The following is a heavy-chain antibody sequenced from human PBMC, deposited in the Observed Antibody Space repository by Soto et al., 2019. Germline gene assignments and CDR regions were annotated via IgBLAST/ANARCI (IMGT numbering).Heavy chain of an antibody. V-gene: IGHV4-39*07. CDR2: INYSGTT. CDR1: GGSISSSSFY. Sequence: PSETLSLTCTVSGGSISSSSFYWGWVRQPPGRGLEYIGSINYSGTTYYNSSLKSRVTISVDTSKNQFSLKLSSVTAADTAVYYCARGNQYSSSWPFDYWGQGTLVTVSS. D-gene: IGHD6-13*01. J-gene: IGHJ4*02. CDR3: ARGNQYSSSWPFDY.